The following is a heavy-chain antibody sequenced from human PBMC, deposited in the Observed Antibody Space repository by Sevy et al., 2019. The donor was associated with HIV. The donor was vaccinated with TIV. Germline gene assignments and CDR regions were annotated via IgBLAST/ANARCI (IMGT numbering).Heavy chain of an antibody. J-gene: IGHJ3*02. V-gene: IGHV4-59*08. CDR2: VYYTGGT. Sequence: SETLSLTCTVSGGSINSDHWNWIRQPPGKGLEWVGYVYYTGGTNYNPSLKNRVTISVDRTKNLFSLNLTPVTAADTAVYYCARRNDFDIWGQGTMVTVSS. CDR3: ARRNDFDI. CDR1: GGSINSDH.